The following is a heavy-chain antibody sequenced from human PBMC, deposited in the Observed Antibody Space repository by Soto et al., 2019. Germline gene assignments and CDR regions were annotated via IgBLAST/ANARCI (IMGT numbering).Heavy chain of an antibody. CDR3: ASGLGYYYYYYGMDV. CDR1: GGSISSSNW. V-gene: IGHV4-4*02. Sequence: PSETLSLTCAVSGGSISSSNWWSWVRQPPGKGLEWLGEIYHSGSTNYNPSLKSRVTISVDKSKNQFSLKLSSVTAADTAVYYCASGLGYYYYYYGMDVWGQGTTVTVSS. J-gene: IGHJ6*02. CDR2: IYHSGST.